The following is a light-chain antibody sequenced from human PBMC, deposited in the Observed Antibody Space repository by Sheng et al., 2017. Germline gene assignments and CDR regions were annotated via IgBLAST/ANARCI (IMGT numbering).Light chain of an antibody. CDR2: DAS. Sequence: DIQMTQSPSTLSASVGDRVTITCQASQDISNYLNWYQQKPGKAPKLLIYDASNLETGVPSRFSGSGSGTDFTFTISSLQPEDIATYFCQQYGTLPSYSFGQGTNLQIK. V-gene: IGKV1-33*01. CDR1: QDISNY. J-gene: IGKJ2*03. CDR3: QQYGTLPSYS.